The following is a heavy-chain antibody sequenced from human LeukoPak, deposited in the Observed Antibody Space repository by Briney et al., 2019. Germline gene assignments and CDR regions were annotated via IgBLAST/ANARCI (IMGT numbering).Heavy chain of an antibody. CDR3: ARGPVAGGNWFDP. Sequence: SVKVSCKASGGTFSSYAISWVRQAPGQGLEWMGRIIPILGIANYAQKFQGRVTITADKSTGTAYMELSSLRSEDTAVYYCARGPVAGGNWFDPWGQGTLVTVSS. J-gene: IGHJ5*02. CDR2: IIPILGIA. V-gene: IGHV1-69*04. D-gene: IGHD6-19*01. CDR1: GGTFSSYA.